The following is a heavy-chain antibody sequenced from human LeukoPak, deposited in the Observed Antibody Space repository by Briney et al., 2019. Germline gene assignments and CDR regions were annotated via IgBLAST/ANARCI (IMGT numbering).Heavy chain of an antibody. Sequence: GESLKISCKGSGYSFTSYWIGWVRQMPGKGLEWMGIIYPGDSDTRYSPSFQGQVTISVDKSISTAYLHWSSLKASDTAMYYCARSPDHDILTGYYSNYFDSWGQGTLVTVSS. V-gene: IGHV5-51*01. J-gene: IGHJ4*02. CDR3: ARSPDHDILTGYYSNYFDS. D-gene: IGHD3-9*01. CDR2: IYPGDSDT. CDR1: GYSFTSYW.